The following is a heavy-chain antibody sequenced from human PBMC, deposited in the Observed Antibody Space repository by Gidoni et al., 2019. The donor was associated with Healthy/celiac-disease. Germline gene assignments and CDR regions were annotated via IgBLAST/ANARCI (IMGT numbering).Heavy chain of an antibody. CDR3: AKEVTYSSGWYDY. Sequence: QVQLVGSGGGVVQPGWSLRLSCAASGFTLSSYAMHWVRQAPGKGLEWVAVISYDGSNKYYADSMKGRFTISRDNSKNTLYLQMNSLRAEDTAVYYCAKEVTYSSGWYDYWGQGTLVTVSS. CDR2: ISYDGSNK. V-gene: IGHV3-30*04. D-gene: IGHD6-19*01. J-gene: IGHJ4*02. CDR1: GFTLSSYA.